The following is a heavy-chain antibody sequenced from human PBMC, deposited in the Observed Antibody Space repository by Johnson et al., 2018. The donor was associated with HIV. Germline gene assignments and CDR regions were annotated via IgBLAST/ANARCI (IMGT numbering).Heavy chain of an antibody. J-gene: IGHJ3*02. Sequence: VQLVESGGGLAQPGRSLRLSCAASGFTFDDSAMHWVRQAPGKGLAWVATIKQDGSEKYKVDSVKGRFTISRDNAKHSLYLQMNSLRAEDTAVYYCARENGRLGYDFDMWDQGTMVTVSS. CDR3: ARENGRLGYDFDM. V-gene: IGHV3-7*05. D-gene: IGHD3-16*01. CDR1: GFTFDDSA. CDR2: IKQDGSEK.